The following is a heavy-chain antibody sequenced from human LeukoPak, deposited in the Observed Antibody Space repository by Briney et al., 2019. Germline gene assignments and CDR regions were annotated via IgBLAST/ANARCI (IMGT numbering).Heavy chain of an antibody. Sequence: PGGSLRLSCAASGFTFSSYGMHWVRQAPGKGLEWVAFIRYDGSNKHYADSVKGRFTISRDNSKNTLYLQMNSLRAEDTAVYYCAKDRGSSGYYDISFDYWGQGTLVTVSS. CDR1: GFTFSSYG. J-gene: IGHJ4*02. V-gene: IGHV3-30*02. CDR2: IRYDGSNK. CDR3: AKDRGSSGYYDISFDY. D-gene: IGHD3-22*01.